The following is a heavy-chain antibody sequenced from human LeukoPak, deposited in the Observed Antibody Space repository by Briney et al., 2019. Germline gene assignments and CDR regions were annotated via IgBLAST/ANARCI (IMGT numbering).Heavy chain of an antibody. J-gene: IGHJ4*02. D-gene: IGHD1-26*01. CDR3: AKHGPVPGVGYFAFDY. V-gene: IGHV3-33*06. CDR2: IWSDGNNK. Sequence: GRSLRLSCAASGFTLSRYGMHWVRQAPGKGLEWVADIWSDGNNKYYADSVKGRFTISRDNSKNTLYLQMNSLRAEDTAVYYCAKHGPVPGVGYFAFDYWGQGALVAVSS. CDR1: GFTLSRYG.